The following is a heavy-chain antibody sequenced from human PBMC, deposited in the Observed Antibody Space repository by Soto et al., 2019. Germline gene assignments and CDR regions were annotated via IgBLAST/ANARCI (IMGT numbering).Heavy chain of an antibody. Sequence: PGESLKISCQGSGYSFASYWIGWVRQMPGKDLEWMGIIYPGDSGTRYSPSFQGQVTISADKSLRPAYLQWTSLKASDTALYYCARTRSFTLGFYYDGMDVWGQGTTVTVSS. V-gene: IGHV5-51*01. D-gene: IGHD6-6*01. CDR2: IYPGDSGT. CDR3: ARTRSFTLGFYYDGMDV. J-gene: IGHJ6*02. CDR1: GYSFASYW.